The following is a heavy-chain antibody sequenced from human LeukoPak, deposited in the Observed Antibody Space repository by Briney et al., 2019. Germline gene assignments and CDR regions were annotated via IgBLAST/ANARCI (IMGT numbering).Heavy chain of an antibody. D-gene: IGHD3-3*01. V-gene: IGHV4-61*02. CDR3: ARQSAITIYGY. CDR2: IYTCGST. J-gene: IGHJ4*02. CDR1: GGSISSGSYY. Sequence: SETLSLTCTVSGGSISSGSYYWSWIRQPAGKGLEWIGRIYTCGSTNYNPSLKSRVTISVDTSKNQFSLKLSSVTAADTAVYYCARQSAITIYGYWGQGTLVTVSS.